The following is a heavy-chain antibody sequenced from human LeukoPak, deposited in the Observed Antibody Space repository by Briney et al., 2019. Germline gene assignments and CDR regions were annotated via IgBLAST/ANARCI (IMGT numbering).Heavy chain of an antibody. CDR3: AELGITMIGGV. V-gene: IGHV3-30*02. CDR2: IRYDGSYK. Sequence: GGSLRLSCAASGFTFSTYGMHWVRQALGKGLEWVAFIRYDGSYKFDADSAKGRFTISRDNSKNTLYLQMNSLRAEDTAVYYCAELGITMIGGVWGKGTTVTISS. D-gene: IGHD3-10*02. J-gene: IGHJ6*04. CDR1: GFTFSTYG.